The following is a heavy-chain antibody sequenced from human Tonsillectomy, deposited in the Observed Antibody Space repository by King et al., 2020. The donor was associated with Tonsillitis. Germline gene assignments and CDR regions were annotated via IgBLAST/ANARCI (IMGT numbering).Heavy chain of an antibody. Sequence: VQLQESGPGLVKPSQTLSLTCTVSGGSISSGDYYWSWIRQPPGKGLEWIGYIYYSGSTYYNPSLKSRVTISVDTSKNQFSLKLSSVTAADTAVYYCARVSYGYCSSTSCYRDYYYYMDVWGKGTTVTVSS. J-gene: IGHJ6*03. CDR2: IYYSGST. CDR3: ARVSYGYCSSTSCYRDYYYYMDV. D-gene: IGHD2-2*02. V-gene: IGHV4-30-4*01. CDR1: GGSISSGDYY.